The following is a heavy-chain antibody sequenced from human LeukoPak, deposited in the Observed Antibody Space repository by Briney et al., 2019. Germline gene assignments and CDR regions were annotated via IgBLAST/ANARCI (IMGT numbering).Heavy chain of an antibody. CDR2: ISSSSSYI. Sequence: PGGSLRLSCAASGFTFSSYSTNWVRQAPGKGLEWVSSISSSSSYIYYADSVKGRFTISRDNAKNSLYLQMNSLRAEDMALYYCAKESAAAYDAFDIWGQGTMVTVSS. J-gene: IGHJ3*02. CDR1: GFTFSSYS. D-gene: IGHD6-13*01. CDR3: AKESAAAYDAFDI. V-gene: IGHV3-21*04.